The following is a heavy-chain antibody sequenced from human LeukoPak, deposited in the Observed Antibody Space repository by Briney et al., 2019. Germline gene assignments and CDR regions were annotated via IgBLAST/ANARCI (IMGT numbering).Heavy chain of an antibody. J-gene: IGHJ6*03. CDR1: GFTFSSYG. CDR3: AKGDRPMVRGVIPMDV. D-gene: IGHD3-10*01. Sequence: GGTLRLSCAASGFTFSSYGMSWVRQAPGKGLEWVSAISGSGGSTYYAGSVKGRFTISRDNSKNTLYLQMNSLRAEDTAVYYCAKGDRPMVRGVIPMDVWGKGTTVTISS. V-gene: IGHV3-23*01. CDR2: ISGSGGST.